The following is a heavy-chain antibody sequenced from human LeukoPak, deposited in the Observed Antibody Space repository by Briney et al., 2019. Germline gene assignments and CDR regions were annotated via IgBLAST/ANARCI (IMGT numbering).Heavy chain of an antibody. D-gene: IGHD1-14*01. V-gene: IGHV3-73*01. CDR3: TTGSAY. Sequence: GGSLKLSCAASGFTLSGSAMHWVRQASGKGLEWVVRIRSKANNYAPEYAASVKGRFTISRDDSKNTAYLQMNSLKTEDTAVYYCTTGSAYWGQGTLVTVSS. CDR2: IRSKANNYAP. J-gene: IGHJ4*02. CDR1: GFTLSGSA.